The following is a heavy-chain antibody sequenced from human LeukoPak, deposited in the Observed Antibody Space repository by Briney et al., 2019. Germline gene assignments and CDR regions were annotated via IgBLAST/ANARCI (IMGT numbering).Heavy chain of an antibody. J-gene: IGHJ4*02. CDR3: AEEVGNTYPTFDY. CDR1: GFTFSNYV. V-gene: IGHV3-23*01. D-gene: IGHD1-26*01. CDR2: ISGSGGST. Sequence: GGSLRLFCAASGFTFSNYVMSWVRQAPGKGLEWVSSISGSGGSTYYADSVKGRFTISRDNSKNTLYLQMNSLRGEDTAVYYCAEEVGNTYPTFDYWGQGTLVTVSS.